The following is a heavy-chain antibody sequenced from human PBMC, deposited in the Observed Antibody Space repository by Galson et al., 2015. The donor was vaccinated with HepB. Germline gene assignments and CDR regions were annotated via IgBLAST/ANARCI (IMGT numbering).Heavy chain of an antibody. CDR3: VLLPQSSMDV. J-gene: IGHJ6*02. V-gene: IGHV3-30*03. CDR2: ISYDGSNK. CDR1: GFTFSSYG. Sequence: SLRLSCAASGFTFSSYGMHWVRQAPGKGLEWVAVISYDGSNKYYADSVKGRFTISRDNSKNTLYLQMNSLRAEDTAVYYCVLLPQSSMDVWGQGTTVTVSS. D-gene: IGHD3-22*01.